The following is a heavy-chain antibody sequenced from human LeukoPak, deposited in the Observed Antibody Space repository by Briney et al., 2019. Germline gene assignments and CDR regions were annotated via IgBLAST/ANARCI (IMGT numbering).Heavy chain of an antibody. J-gene: IGHJ3*02. CDR1: GGSISSYY. CDR3: ARGGRWLQTNDAFDI. CDR2: IYYSGST. Sequence: PSETLSLTCTVSGGSISSYYWSWIRQPPGKGLEWIGYIYYSGSTNYNPSLKSRVTISVDTSKNQFSLKLSSVTAADTAVYYCARGGRWLQTNDAFDIWGQGTMVTVYS. V-gene: IGHV4-59*01. D-gene: IGHD5-24*01.